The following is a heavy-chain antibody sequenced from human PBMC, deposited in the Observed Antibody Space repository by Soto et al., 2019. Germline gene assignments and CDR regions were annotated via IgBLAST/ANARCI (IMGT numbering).Heavy chain of an antibody. V-gene: IGHV3-23*01. Sequence: EVQLLESGGGLVQPGGSLRLSCAASGFTFSNYAMSWVRQAPGKGLEWVSAISSSGDSPYYADSVKGRFTVSRDNSKNTLYLQTNTLTDEDTAIYYSVRKTIPRSNSWGQGTLVTVSS. J-gene: IGHJ4*02. CDR1: GFTFSNYA. CDR3: VRKTIPRSNS. CDR2: ISSSGDSP. D-gene: IGHD2-21*01.